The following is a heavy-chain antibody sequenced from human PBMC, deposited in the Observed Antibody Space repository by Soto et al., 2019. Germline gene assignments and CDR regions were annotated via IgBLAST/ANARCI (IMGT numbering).Heavy chain of an antibody. D-gene: IGHD3-3*01. CDR1: GFTFSSYA. V-gene: IGHV3-23*01. J-gene: IGHJ4*02. Sequence: GGSLRLSCAASGFTFSSYAMSWVRQAPGKGLEWVSAISGSGGSTYYADSVKGRFTISRDNSKNTLYLQMNSLRAEDTAVYYCAKDRRDFGVVIPTHYFDYWGQGTLVTVSS. CDR2: ISGSGGST. CDR3: AKDRRDFGVVIPTHYFDY.